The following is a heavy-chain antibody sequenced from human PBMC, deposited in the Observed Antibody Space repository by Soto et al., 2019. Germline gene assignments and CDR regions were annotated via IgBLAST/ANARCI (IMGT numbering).Heavy chain of an antibody. D-gene: IGHD3-16*01. CDR3: AREGVRGIDV. V-gene: IGHV1-8*01. CDR1: GYTFTSYD. Sequence: QVQLVQSGAEVKKPGASVKVSCKASGYTFTSYDINWVRQATGQGLEWMGWMNPNSANTGYAQKCKGRNTMTRNSSISTAYMDLSRLRSEDTAVYYCAREGVRGIDVGGQGTTVPVTS. J-gene: IGHJ6*02. CDR2: MNPNSANT.